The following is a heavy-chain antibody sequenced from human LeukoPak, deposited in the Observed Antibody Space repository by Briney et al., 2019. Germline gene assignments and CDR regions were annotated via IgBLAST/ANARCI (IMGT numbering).Heavy chain of an antibody. Sequence: SETLSLTCAVYGGSFSGYYWSWIRQPPGKGLEWIGEINHSGGTNYNPSLKSRVTISVDTSRNQFSLKLSSVTAADTAVYYCARSLYSSSWYYFDYWGQGTLVTVSS. CDR2: INHSGGT. CDR3: ARSLYSSSWYYFDY. CDR1: GGSFSGYY. J-gene: IGHJ4*02. V-gene: IGHV4-34*01. D-gene: IGHD6-13*01.